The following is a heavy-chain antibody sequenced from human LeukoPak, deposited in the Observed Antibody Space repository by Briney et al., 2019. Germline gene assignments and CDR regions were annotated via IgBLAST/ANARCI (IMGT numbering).Heavy chain of an antibody. V-gene: IGHV3-30*02. Sequence: GGSLRLSCAAYGFTFSSYGMHWVRQAPGKGLEWVAFIRSDGSDKYYSDSVKGRLTISRYNSKNTLYLQMNSLRGEDTAVYYCANDEGVTATLLFDYWGQGSLVTVSS. J-gene: IGHJ4*02. D-gene: IGHD2-21*02. CDR2: IRSDGSDK. CDR1: GFTFSSYG. CDR3: ANDEGVTATLLFDY.